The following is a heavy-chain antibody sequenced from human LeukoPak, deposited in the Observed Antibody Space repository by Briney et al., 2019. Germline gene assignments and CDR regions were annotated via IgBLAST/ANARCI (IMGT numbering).Heavy chain of an antibody. J-gene: IGHJ4*02. Sequence: GGSLRLSCAASGFTFSNAWMSWVRQAPGKGLEWVGCIKSKTDGGTTDYAAPVKGRFTISRDDSKNTLYLQMNSLKTEDTAVYYCTAEYYSSSVDYWGQGTLVTVSS. CDR1: GFTFSNAW. D-gene: IGHD6-6*01. CDR3: TAEYYSSSVDY. V-gene: IGHV3-15*01. CDR2: IKSKTDGGTT.